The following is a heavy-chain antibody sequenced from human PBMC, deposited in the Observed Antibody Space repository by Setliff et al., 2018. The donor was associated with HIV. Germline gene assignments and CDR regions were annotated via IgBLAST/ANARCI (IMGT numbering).Heavy chain of an antibody. CDR1: GYRFASYW. Sequence: PGESLKISCKGSGYRFASYWIGWVRQMPGKGLEWMGIIYPGDSATRYSPSFQGQVTISADKSISTAYLHWSSLKASDTAMYFCARLPTGDHHFDFWGEGTLVTVLL. CDR2: IYPGDSAT. V-gene: IGHV5-51*01. D-gene: IGHD7-27*01. J-gene: IGHJ4*02. CDR3: ARLPTGDHHFDF.